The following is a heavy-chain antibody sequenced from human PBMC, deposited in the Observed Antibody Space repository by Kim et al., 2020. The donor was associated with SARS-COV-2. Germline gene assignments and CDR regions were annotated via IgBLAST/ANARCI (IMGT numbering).Heavy chain of an antibody. Sequence: GGSLRLSCAASRFTFSSYAMNWVRQAPGKGLEWVSYIRGSSITKYYGDPVKGRFTISRANAKSTLYLQMDSLKADDTAVYYCVRECYFSTTIGYFFDYWG. CDR2: IRGSSITK. V-gene: IGHV3-48*04. CDR1: RFTFSSYA. J-gene: IGHJ4*01. D-gene: IGHD2-2*03. CDR3: VRECYFSTTIGYFFDY.